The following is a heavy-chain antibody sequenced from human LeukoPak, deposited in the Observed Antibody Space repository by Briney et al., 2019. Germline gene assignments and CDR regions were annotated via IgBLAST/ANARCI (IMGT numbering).Heavy chain of an antibody. Sequence: SETLSLTCTVSGYSISSSYYWGWIRQPPGKGLEWIGSIYYSGSTYYNPSLKSRVTISVDTSKNQFSLKLSSVTAADTAVYYCARHGPRGTMIVVGDAFDIWGQGTMVTVSS. CDR3: ARHGPRGTMIVVGDAFDI. J-gene: IGHJ3*02. CDR1: GYSISSSYY. V-gene: IGHV4-38-2*02. CDR2: IYYSGST. D-gene: IGHD3-22*01.